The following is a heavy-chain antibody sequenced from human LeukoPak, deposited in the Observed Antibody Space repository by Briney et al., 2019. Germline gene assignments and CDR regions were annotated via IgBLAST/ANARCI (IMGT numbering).Heavy chain of an antibody. V-gene: IGHV3-30-3*01. Sequence: GRSLRLSCAASGFTFSSYAMHWVRQAPGKGLEWVAVISYDGSNKYYADSVKGRFTISRDNSKNTLYLQMNSLRAEDMAVYYCARAGGRGWYLRVDYWGQGTLVTVSS. CDR2: ISYDGSNK. J-gene: IGHJ4*02. D-gene: IGHD6-19*01. CDR1: GFTFSSYA. CDR3: ARAGGRGWYLRVDY.